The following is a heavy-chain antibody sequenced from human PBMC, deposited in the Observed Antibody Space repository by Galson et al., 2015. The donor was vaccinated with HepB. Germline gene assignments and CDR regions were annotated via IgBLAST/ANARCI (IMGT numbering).Heavy chain of an antibody. D-gene: IGHD1-1*01. V-gene: IGHV3-48*03. Sequence: SLRLSCAASGFTFRSYEMNWVRQAPGKGLEWVSYISSSGNTIYYADSVKGRFTASRDNAKNSLYLQMSSLRVEDTAVYYCARDLSSVTGSLYSYNFYGMDVWGQGTTVTVSS. CDR1: GFTFRSYE. CDR3: ARDLSSVTGSLYSYNFYGMDV. CDR2: ISSSGNTI. J-gene: IGHJ6*02.